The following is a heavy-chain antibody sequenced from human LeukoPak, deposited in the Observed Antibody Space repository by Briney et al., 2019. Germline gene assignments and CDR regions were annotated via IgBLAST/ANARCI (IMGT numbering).Heavy chain of an antibody. CDR2: INHSGST. V-gene: IGHV4-34*01. CDR3: ARGSPFGVDY. J-gene: IGHJ4*02. D-gene: IGHD3-16*01. Sequence: SETLSLTCAVYGGSFSGYYWSWIRQPPGKGLEWIGKINHSGSTNYNPSLKSRVTISVDTSKNQFSLKLSSVTAADTAVYYCARGSPFGVDYWGQGTLVTVSS. CDR1: GGSFSGYY.